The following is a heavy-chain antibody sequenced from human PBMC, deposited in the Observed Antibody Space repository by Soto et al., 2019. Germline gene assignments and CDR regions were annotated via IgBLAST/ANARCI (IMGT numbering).Heavy chain of an antibody. CDR2: INPSGGST. V-gene: IGHV1-46*01. J-gene: IGHJ6*02. Sequence: ASVKVSCKASGYTFTSYYMHWVRQAPGQGLEWMGIINPSGGSTSYAQKFQGRVTMTRDTSTSTVYMELSSLRSEDTAVYYCARPGYSYGSGSSHYYYYGMDVWRQGTTVTVSS. D-gene: IGHD3-10*01. CDR1: GYTFTSYY. CDR3: ARPGYSYGSGSSHYYYYGMDV.